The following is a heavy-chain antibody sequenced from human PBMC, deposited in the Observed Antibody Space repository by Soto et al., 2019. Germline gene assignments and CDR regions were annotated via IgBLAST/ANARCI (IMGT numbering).Heavy chain of an antibody. CDR2: ISGSGGST. CDR3: AKVTRLGYCSSTSCYYYYYGMDV. CDR1: GFTFSSYA. D-gene: IGHD2-2*01. V-gene: IGHV3-23*01. Sequence: GGSLRLSCAASGFTFSSYAMSWVRQAPGKGLEWVSAISGSGGSTYYADSVKGRFTISRDNSKNTLYLQMNSLRAEDTAVYYCAKVTRLGYCSSTSCYYYYYGMDVWGQGTTVTVSS. J-gene: IGHJ6*02.